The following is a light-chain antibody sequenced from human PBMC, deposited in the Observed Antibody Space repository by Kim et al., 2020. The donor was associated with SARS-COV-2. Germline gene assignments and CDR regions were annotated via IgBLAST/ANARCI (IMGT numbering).Light chain of an antibody. CDR1: KLGVKY. J-gene: IGLJ2*01. V-gene: IGLV3-1*01. CDR3: QAWDSSSVV. Sequence: VTPGRTASIACSGDKLGVKYASWYQQKPGQSPVLVIYQDSKRPSGIPERFSGSNSGNTATLTISGTQAMDEADYYCQAWDSSSVVFGGGTQLTVL. CDR2: QDS.